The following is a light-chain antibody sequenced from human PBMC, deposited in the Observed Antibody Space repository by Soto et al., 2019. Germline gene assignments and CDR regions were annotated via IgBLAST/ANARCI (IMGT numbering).Light chain of an antibody. CDR2: EVS. J-gene: IGLJ2*01. CDR3: SSYAGSTRVV. CDR1: SSDVGGYNY. Sequence: QSALTQPPSASGSPGQSVTISCTGTSSDVGGYNYVSWYQQHPGKAPKLMIYEVSKRPSGVPDRFSGSQSGNTASLTVSGLQAEDEADYYCSSYAGSTRVVFGGGTKLTVL. V-gene: IGLV2-8*01.